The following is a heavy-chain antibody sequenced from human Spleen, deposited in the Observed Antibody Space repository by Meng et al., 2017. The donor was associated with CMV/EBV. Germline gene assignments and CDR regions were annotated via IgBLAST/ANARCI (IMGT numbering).Heavy chain of an antibody. CDR1: GFTFDDYT. CDR3: AKEMGFCSGASCFPPDY. V-gene: IGHV3-43*01. J-gene: IGHJ4*02. Sequence: GESLKISCATSGFTFDDYTLHWVRQVPGKGLEWVSLITWDGGRTDYADSVRGRFTVPRDNSKTSLFLHMKSLRTEDTAFYYCAKEMGFCSGASCFPPDYWGQGTLVTVSS. D-gene: IGHD2-15*01. CDR2: ITWDGGRT.